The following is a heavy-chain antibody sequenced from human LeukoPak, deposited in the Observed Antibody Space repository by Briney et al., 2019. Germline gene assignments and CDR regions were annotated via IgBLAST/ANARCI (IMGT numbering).Heavy chain of an antibody. J-gene: IGHJ4*02. D-gene: IGHD6-13*01. V-gene: IGHV1-69*05. CDR2: IIPIFGTA. CDR1: GGTFSSYA. CDR3: AAAAAAAGTRCDY. Sequence: SVKVSCKASGGTFSSYAISWVRQAPGQGLEWMGGIIPIFGTANYAQKFQGRVTITTDESTSTAYMELSSLRSEDTAVYYCAAAAAAAGTRCDYWGQGTLVTVSS.